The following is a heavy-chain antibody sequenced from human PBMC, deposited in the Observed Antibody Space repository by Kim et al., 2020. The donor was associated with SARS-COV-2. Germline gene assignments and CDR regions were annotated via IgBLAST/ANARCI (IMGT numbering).Heavy chain of an antibody. J-gene: IGHJ4*02. CDR3: ARVGSSSWYFDY. Sequence: KYDVDSVKGRFTISRNNAKNSLYLQMKSLRAEDTAVYYCARVGSSSWYFDYWGQGTLVTVSS. V-gene: IGHV3-7*03. D-gene: IGHD6-13*01. CDR2: K.